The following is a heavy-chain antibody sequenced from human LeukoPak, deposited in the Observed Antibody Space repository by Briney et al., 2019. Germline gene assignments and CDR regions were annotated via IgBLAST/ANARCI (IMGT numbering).Heavy chain of an antibody. J-gene: IGHJ4*02. Sequence: QPGGSLRLSCAASGFTFSSYSMNCVRQAPGKGREWVSYISSSSSTIYYADSVKGRFTISRDNAKNSLYLQMNSLRADDRAVYYCARPMYYDFWGGYPLYLGYWGQGTLVTVSS. CDR3: ARPMYYDFWGGYPLYLGY. CDR1: GFTFSSYS. V-gene: IGHV3-48*01. CDR2: ISSSSSTI. D-gene: IGHD3-3*01.